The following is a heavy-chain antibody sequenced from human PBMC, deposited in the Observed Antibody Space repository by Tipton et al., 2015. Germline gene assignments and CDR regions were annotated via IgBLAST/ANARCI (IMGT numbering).Heavy chain of an antibody. Sequence: SLRLSCSASGFTFSLYWMHWVRQVPGKGLAWVSRIKGDGSISDHADSVKGRFTISRDNAANTLYLQMDNLRVEGTGVYHCASSIGWGCDPWGQGTLVTVSP. V-gene: IGHV3-74*01. CDR3: ASSIGWGCDP. CDR1: GFTFSLYW. J-gene: IGHJ5*02. CDR2: IKGDGSIS. D-gene: IGHD1-26*01.